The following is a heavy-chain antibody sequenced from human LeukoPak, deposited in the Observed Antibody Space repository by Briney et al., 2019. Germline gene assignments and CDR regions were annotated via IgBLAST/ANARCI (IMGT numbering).Heavy chain of an antibody. Sequence: ASVKVSCKASGYTFTSCDINWVRQATGQGLEWMGWMNPNSGNTGYAQKFQGRVTITRDTSASTAYMELSSLRSEDTAVYYCARDLRELLPDYWGQGTLVTVSS. CDR3: ARDLRELLPDY. V-gene: IGHV1-8*03. J-gene: IGHJ4*02. CDR1: GYTFTSCD. CDR2: MNPNSGNT. D-gene: IGHD1-7*01.